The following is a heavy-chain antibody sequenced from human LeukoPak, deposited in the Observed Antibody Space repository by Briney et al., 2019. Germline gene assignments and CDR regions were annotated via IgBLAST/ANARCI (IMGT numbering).Heavy chain of an antibody. V-gene: IGHV3-30*04. D-gene: IGHD3-22*01. Sequence: PGGSLRLSCAASGFTFSSYAMHWVRQAPGKGLEWVAVISYDGSNKYYADSVKGRFTISRDNSKNTLYLQMNSLRAEDTAVYYCWGDSGYYYDRSGFYWGQGTLVTVSS. CDR2: ISYDGSNK. J-gene: IGHJ4*02. CDR1: GFTFSSYA. CDR3: WGDSGYYYDRSGFY.